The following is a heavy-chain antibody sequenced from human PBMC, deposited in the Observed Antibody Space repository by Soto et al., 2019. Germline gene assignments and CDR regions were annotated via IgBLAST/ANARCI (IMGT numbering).Heavy chain of an antibody. Sequence: ASLKVSCKASGYTFTSYDINWVRQATGQGLEWMGWMNPNSGNTGYAQKFQGRVTMTRNTSISTAYMELSSLRPEDTAVYYCARDGRGYYDFWSGYYYFDSWGQGTLVTVSS. CDR1: GYTFTSYD. J-gene: IGHJ4*02. CDR3: ARDGRGYYDFWSGYYYFDS. D-gene: IGHD3-3*01. CDR2: MNPNSGNT. V-gene: IGHV1-8*01.